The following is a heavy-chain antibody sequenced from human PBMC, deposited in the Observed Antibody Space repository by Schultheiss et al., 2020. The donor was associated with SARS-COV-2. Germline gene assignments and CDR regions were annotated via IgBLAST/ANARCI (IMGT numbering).Heavy chain of an antibody. Sequence: GGSLRLSCAASGFTFSSYAMHWVRQAPGKGLEWVSVIYSGGSTYYADSVKGRFTISRDNSKNTLYLQMNSLRAEDTAVYYCARGYPSSGWPNGMDVWGQGTTVTVSS. CDR3: ARGYPSSGWPNGMDV. J-gene: IGHJ6*02. D-gene: IGHD6-19*01. CDR1: GFTFSSYA. CDR2: IYSGGST. V-gene: IGHV3-66*01.